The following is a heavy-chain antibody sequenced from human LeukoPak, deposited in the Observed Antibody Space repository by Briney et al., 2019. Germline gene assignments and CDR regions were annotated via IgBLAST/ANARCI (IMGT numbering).Heavy chain of an antibody. CDR2: IYYSGST. CDR3: ARAIAAAGNYYGMDV. Sequence: PSGTLSLTCTVSGGSISSYYWSWIRQPPGKGLEWIGYIYYSGSTNYNPSLKSRVTISVDTSKNQFSLKLSSVTAADTAVYYCARAIAAAGNYYGMDVWGQGTTVTVSS. V-gene: IGHV4-59*01. D-gene: IGHD6-13*01. CDR1: GGSISSYY. J-gene: IGHJ6*02.